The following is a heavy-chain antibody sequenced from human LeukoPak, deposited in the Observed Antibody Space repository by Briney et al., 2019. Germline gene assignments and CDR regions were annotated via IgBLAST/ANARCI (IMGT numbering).Heavy chain of an antibody. CDR2: IKGDGIST. CDR3: AKDHYWSIDY. Sequence: GGSLRLSCAASGFDFSSNWMHWVRHAPGQGLVWVSRIKGDGISTDYADSVKGRFTISRDIAKNTLYLQMNSLRAEDTGVYYCAKDHYWSIDYWGRGTLVTVSS. J-gene: IGHJ4*02. D-gene: IGHD3-3*01. CDR1: GFDFSSNW. V-gene: IGHV3-74*01.